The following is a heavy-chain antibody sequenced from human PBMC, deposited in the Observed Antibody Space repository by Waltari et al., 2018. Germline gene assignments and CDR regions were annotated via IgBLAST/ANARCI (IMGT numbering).Heavy chain of an antibody. D-gene: IGHD7-27*01. J-gene: IGHJ4*02. V-gene: IGHV3-74*03. CDR2: INEDGRTT. Sequence: EVQLVESGGGLVRPGGSLRLSCAASGFTFSSNWMHWVRQVPGKGLLWVARINEDGRTTTYADSVKGRFTISRDNAKSTLYLQMNSLRAEDTAVYYYIRDLAGARGHWGQGTLVTVSS. CDR3: IRDLAGARGH. CDR1: GFTFSSNW.